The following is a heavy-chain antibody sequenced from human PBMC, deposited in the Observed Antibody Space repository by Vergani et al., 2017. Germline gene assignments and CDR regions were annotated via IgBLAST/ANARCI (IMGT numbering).Heavy chain of an antibody. CDR3: ARRTYYGSGKGWFDP. CDR2: IYYSGST. Sequence: QVQLQESGPGLVKPSETLSLTCTVSGGSISSYYWGWIRQPPGKGLEWIGSIYYSGSTYYNPSLKSRVTISVDTSKNQFSLKLSSVAAADTAVYYCARRTYYGSGKGWFDPWGQGTLVTVSA. J-gene: IGHJ5*02. V-gene: IGHV4-39*07. D-gene: IGHD3-10*01. CDR1: GGSISSYY.